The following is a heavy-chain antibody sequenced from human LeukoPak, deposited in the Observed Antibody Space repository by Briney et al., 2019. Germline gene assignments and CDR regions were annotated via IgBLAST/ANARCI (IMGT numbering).Heavy chain of an antibody. J-gene: IGHJ4*02. V-gene: IGHV1-2*02. Sequence: ASVKVSCKASGYTFTDYYMHWVRQAPGQGLEWMGWLNPNSGDTNYAQKFQGRVSMTRDTSISTAYMDLSDLRSDDTAVYYCARGVVPAANDYWGQGTLVTVSS. CDR2: LNPNSGDT. CDR1: GYTFTDYY. CDR3: ARGVVPAANDY. D-gene: IGHD2-2*01.